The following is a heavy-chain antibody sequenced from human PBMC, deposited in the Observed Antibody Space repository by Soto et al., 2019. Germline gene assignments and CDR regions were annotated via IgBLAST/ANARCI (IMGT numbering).Heavy chain of an antibody. CDR2: IWYDGSEK. Sequence: QMQLVESGGGVVQPGRSLRLSCEGSGFTFRNHGMHWIRQPPGKGLEWLAVIWYDGSEKYYAESVKGRFTISRDNSKNTLYLQMNSLTVDDTAMYYCARWSNNKVVDPWGQGTMVTVS. V-gene: IGHV3-33*01. D-gene: IGHD1-1*01. CDR1: GFTFRNHG. CDR3: ARWSNNKVVDP. J-gene: IGHJ5*02.